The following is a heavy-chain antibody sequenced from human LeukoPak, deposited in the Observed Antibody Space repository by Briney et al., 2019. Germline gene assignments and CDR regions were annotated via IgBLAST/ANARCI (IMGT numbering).Heavy chain of an antibody. CDR2: ISYDGSNK. V-gene: IGHV3-30*18. J-gene: IGHJ4*02. CDR1: GFTFSSYG. CDR3: AKDLARVTGTTGAFDY. Sequence: GRSLRLSCAASGFTFSSYGMHWVRQAPGKGLEWVAVISYDGSNKYYADSVKGRFTISRDNSKNTLYLQMNSLRAEDTAVYYCAKDLARVTGTTGAFDYWGQGTLVTVSS. D-gene: IGHD1-7*01.